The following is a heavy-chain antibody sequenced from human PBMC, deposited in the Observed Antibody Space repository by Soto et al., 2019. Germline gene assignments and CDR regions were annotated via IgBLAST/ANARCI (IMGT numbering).Heavy chain of an antibody. CDR3: ARGPSDFWSGYYTVFDY. CDR2: ISYDGSNK. CDR1: GFTFSSYA. J-gene: IGHJ4*02. Sequence: QVQLVESGGGVVQPGRSLRLSCAASGFTFSSYAMHWVRQAPGKGLEWVAVISYDGSNKYYADSVKGRFTISRDNSKNTLYLQMNSMRAEDTAVYYCARGPSDFWSGYYTVFDYLGQGTLVTVSS. D-gene: IGHD3-3*01. V-gene: IGHV3-30-3*01.